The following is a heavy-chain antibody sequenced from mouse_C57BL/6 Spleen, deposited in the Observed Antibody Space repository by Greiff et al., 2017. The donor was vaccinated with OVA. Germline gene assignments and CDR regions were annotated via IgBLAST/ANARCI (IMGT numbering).Heavy chain of an antibody. Sequence: VKLQESGAELVRPGASVKLSCKASGYTFTDYYINWVKQRPGQGLEWIARIYPGSGNTYYNEKFKGKATLTAEKSSSTAYMQLSSLTSEDSAVYFCARGGYYPSYDAMDYWGQGTSVTVSS. CDR1: GYTFTDYY. J-gene: IGHJ4*01. D-gene: IGHD2-3*01. V-gene: IGHV1-76*01. CDR3: ARGGYYPSYDAMDY. CDR2: IYPGSGNT.